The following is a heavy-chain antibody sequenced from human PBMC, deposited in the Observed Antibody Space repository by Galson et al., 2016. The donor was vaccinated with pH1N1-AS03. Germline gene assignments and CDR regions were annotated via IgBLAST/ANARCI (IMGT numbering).Heavy chain of an antibody. CDR3: AREWSAFDI. D-gene: IGHD2-8*01. V-gene: IGHV4-59*01. CDR1: GDSIGNYY. J-gene: IGHJ3*02. Sequence: ETLSLTCTVSGDSIGNYYWSWIRQPPGKGLEWIGYVYHTGSTSYNPSLKSRVTISVDTSNNQLFLRLNSVTAADTAVYYCAREWSAFDIWGQGTMVTVSS. CDR2: VYHTGST.